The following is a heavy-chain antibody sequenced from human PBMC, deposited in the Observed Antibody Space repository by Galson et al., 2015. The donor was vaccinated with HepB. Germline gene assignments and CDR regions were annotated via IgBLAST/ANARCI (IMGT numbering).Heavy chain of an antibody. V-gene: IGHV3-48*03. J-gene: IGHJ4*02. CDR2: ISSSGSTI. Sequence: SLRLSCAASGFTFSSYEMNWVRQAPGKGLEWVSYISSSGSTIYYADSVKGRFTISRDNAKNSLYLQMNSLRAEDTAVYYCAGDHSGWVPFWGQGTLVTVSS. CDR3: AGDHSGWVPF. D-gene: IGHD6-19*01. CDR1: GFTFSSYE.